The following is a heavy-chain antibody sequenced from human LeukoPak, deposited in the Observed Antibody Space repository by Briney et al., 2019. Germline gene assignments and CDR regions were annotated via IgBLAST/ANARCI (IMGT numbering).Heavy chain of an antibody. CDR1: GFPFSNYW. CDR2: IKQDGSET. CDR3: VREGFYFFDF. Sequence: GGSLRLSCAASGFPFSNYWMSWVRQAPGKGLEWVANIKQDGSETTYADSVRGRFTIFRDNAKDSVYLQMNSLRAEDSATYYCVREGFYFFDFWGQGTLVTVSS. V-gene: IGHV3-7*01. J-gene: IGHJ4*01.